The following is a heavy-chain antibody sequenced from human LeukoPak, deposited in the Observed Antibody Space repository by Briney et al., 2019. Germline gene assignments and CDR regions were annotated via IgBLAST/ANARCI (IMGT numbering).Heavy chain of an antibody. V-gene: IGHV4-59*08. J-gene: IGHJ4*02. D-gene: IGHD5-18*01. Sequence: SETLSLTCTVSGGSLSSYYWSWIRQPPGKGLEWIGYISYSGSTNYNLSLKSRLTISVDTSKNQFSLNLSSVTAADTPVYYCARQGGYKSPFDYWGQGTLVTVSS. CDR1: GGSLSSYY. CDR2: ISYSGST. CDR3: ARQGGYKSPFDY.